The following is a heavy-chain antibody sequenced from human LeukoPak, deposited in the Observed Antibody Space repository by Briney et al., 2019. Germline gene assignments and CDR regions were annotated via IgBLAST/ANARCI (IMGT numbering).Heavy chain of an antibody. Sequence: PGGSLRLSCAASGFTFSSYAMSWVRQAPGKGLEWVSALSGSGGSTYYADSVKGRFTISRDNSKNTLYLQMNSLRAEDTAVYYCAKDASDYYDSSGPYPHYFDYWGQGTLVTVSS. J-gene: IGHJ4*02. CDR1: GFTFSSYA. D-gene: IGHD3-22*01. CDR2: LSGSGGST. V-gene: IGHV3-23*01. CDR3: AKDASDYYDSSGPYPHYFDY.